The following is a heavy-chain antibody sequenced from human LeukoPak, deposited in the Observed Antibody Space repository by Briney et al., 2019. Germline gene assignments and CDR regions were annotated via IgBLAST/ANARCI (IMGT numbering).Heavy chain of an antibody. CDR3: VLIAAVGTAFDY. CDR1: GFTFSSYA. V-gene: IGHV3-30*04. J-gene: IGHJ4*02. D-gene: IGHD6-13*01. CDR2: ISYGGSNK. Sequence: GGSLRLSCAASGFTFSSYAMHWVRQAPGKGLEWVAVISYGGSNKYYADSVKGRFTISRDNSKNTLYLQMNSLRAEDTAVYYCVLIAAVGTAFDYWGQGTLVTVSS.